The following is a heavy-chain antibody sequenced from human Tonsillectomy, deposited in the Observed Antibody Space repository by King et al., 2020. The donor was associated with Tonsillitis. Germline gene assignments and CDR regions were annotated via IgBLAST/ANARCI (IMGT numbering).Heavy chain of an antibody. D-gene: IGHD2-15*01. CDR3: AHPKDSRQKLSSSDY. J-gene: IGHJ4*02. CDR2: IFWDDDK. Sequence: ITLKESGPTLVKPTQTLTLTCTFSGFSLSTSGVGVGWIRQPPGKALEWIALIFWDDDKRYSPSLKSRLTINKEPYKNQVDLTITNIDPVDTATYYCAHPKDSRQKLSSSDYWGQGTLVTVSS. V-gene: IGHV2-5*02. CDR1: GFSLSTSGVG.